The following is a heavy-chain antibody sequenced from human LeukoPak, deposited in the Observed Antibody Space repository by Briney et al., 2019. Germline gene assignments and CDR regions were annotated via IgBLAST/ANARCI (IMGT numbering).Heavy chain of an antibody. CDR1: GLTFGSYA. CDR3: AIMHGYYDGSGYWVQ. CDR2: ISPRGVRT. Sequence: GGSLRLSCAASGLTFGSYAMSWVRQAPGKGLEWVSFISPRGVRTSNADSGEGRFTISRDNPRNTLYLQMNSLRDEDTAVYYCAIMHGYYDGSGYWVQWGQGTLVTVSS. V-gene: IGHV3-23*01. J-gene: IGHJ4*02. D-gene: IGHD3-22*01.